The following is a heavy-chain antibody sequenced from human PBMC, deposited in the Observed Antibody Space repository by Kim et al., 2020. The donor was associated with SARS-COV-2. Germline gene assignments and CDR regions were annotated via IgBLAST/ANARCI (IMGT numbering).Heavy chain of an antibody. CDR2: SYYRGTT. CDR3: AKVAAPYGVQGWFDP. CDR1: GASLRNSIYY. V-gene: IGHV4-39*01. J-gene: IGHJ5*02. D-gene: IGHD1-26*01. Sequence: SETLSLTCTVSGASLRNSIYYWAWIRQPPGKGLQWIGMSYYRGTTYYNPSLKSRVSMSVDTSKNQVFLQMTSMTASDTAFYFCAKVAAPYGVQGWFDPWG.